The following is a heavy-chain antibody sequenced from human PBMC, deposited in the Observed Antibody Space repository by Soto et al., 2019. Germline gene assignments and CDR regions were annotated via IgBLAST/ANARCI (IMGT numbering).Heavy chain of an antibody. D-gene: IGHD4-17*01. CDR2: ISSSSSYI. CDR3: ARGFDYGGNSWHYYGMDV. CDR1: GFTFSSYS. V-gene: IGHV3-21*01. J-gene: IGHJ6*02. Sequence: EVQLVESGGGLVKPGGSLRLSCAASGFTFSSYSMNWVRQAPGKGLEWVSSISSSSSYIYYADSVKGRFTISRDNAKNSLYLQMNSLRAEDTAVYYCARGFDYGGNSWHYYGMDVWGQGTTVTVSS.